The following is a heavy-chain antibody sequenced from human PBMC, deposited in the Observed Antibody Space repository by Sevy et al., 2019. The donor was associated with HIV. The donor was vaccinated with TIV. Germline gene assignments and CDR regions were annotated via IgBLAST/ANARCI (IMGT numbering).Heavy chain of an antibody. CDR3: ASGGNGDFWSYEYYYYGMDV. V-gene: IGHV1-8*01. D-gene: IGHD3-3*01. CDR2: MSPKTGDT. J-gene: IGHJ6*02. CDR1: GYSFDSYD. Sequence: ASVKVSCEASGYSFDSYDINWVRQATGQGLEWMGWMSPKTGDTGFAQKFKGRVTMTRNTSISTAYMELSSLTNEDTAVYYCASGGNGDFWSYEYYYYGMDVWGQGTTVTVSS.